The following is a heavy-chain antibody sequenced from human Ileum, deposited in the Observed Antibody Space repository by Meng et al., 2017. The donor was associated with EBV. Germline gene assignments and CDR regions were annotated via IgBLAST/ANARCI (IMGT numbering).Heavy chain of an antibody. CDR3: ARRGGYDILTPVGWFDP. Sequence: GRLRDAGPGMVSPSGTPSLTWAVAGGSISSGGTYWSLIRQPPGKGLEWIGYKYHSGSTYYTPSLKSRVTMSVDTSRNQFTLKLSSVTAADTAVYYCARRGGYDILTPVGWFDPWGQGTLVTVSS. J-gene: IGHJ5*02. CDR2: KYHSGST. D-gene: IGHD3-9*01. CDR1: GGSISSGGTY. V-gene: IGHV4-30-4*01.